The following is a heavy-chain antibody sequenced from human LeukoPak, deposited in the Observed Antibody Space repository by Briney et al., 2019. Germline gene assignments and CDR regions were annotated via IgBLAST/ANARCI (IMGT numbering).Heavy chain of an antibody. Sequence: GASVKVSCKASGYTFTSYGISWVRQAPGQGLEWMGWISAYNGNTNYAQKLQGRVTMTRDMSTSTVYMELSSLRSEDTAVYYCARESHGGAMDSWGQGTLVTVSS. D-gene: IGHD5-18*01. CDR1: GYTFTSYG. V-gene: IGHV1-18*01. J-gene: IGHJ4*02. CDR2: ISAYNGNT. CDR3: ARESHGGAMDS.